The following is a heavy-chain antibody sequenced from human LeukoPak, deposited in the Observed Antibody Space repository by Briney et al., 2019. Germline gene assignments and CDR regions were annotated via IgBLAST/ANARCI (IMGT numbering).Heavy chain of an antibody. Sequence: GGSLRFSCTASGFTFGDYAMSWVRQAPGKGLEWVGFIRSKAYGGTTEYAASVKGRFTISRDDSKSIAYLQMNSLKTEDTAVYYCTRGPRYCSGGSCFLNYWGQGTLVTVSS. CDR3: TRGPRYCSGGSCFLNY. CDR2: IRSKAYGGTT. D-gene: IGHD2-15*01. CDR1: GFTFGDYA. J-gene: IGHJ4*02. V-gene: IGHV3-49*04.